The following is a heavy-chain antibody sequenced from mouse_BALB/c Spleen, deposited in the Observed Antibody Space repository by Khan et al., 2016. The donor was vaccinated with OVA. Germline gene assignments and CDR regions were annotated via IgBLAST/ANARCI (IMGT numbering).Heavy chain of an antibody. CDR2: ISYSGSP. D-gene: IGHD2-4*01. J-gene: IGHJ4*01. CDR1: GYSITRDYA. CDR3: ARDYDSYYYAMDY. Sequence: EVQLVEVGPGLVKPSQSLSLTCTVTGYSITRDYAWNWIRQFPGNKLEWMGYISYSGSPSYNPSLKSRISITRDTSKNQFFLQLNSVTTEDTATYYCARDYDSYYYAMDYWGQGTSVTVSS. V-gene: IGHV3-2*02.